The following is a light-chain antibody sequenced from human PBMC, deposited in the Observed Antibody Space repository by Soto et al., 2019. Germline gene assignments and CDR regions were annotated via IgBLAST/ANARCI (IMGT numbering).Light chain of an antibody. CDR3: QQYGRSPPWT. Sequence: EIVLTQSPGTLSLSPGERATLSCRASQSVSSSYLAWYQQKPGQAPRLLIYGASSRATGIPDRFSGSGSGTAFTLTISRLEPEDFAAYYCQQYGRSPPWTFGQGTKVEIK. CDR1: QSVSSSY. J-gene: IGKJ1*01. CDR2: GAS. V-gene: IGKV3-20*01.